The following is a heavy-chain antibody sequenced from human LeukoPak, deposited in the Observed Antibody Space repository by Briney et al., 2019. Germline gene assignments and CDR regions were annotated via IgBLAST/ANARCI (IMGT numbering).Heavy chain of an antibody. V-gene: IGHV3-23*01. CDR3: AKAWDSSGLFDY. CDR2: ISGSGGST. D-gene: IGHD6-19*01. J-gene: IGHJ4*02. Sequence: GGSLRLSCAASGFTFSSYAMSWVRQAPGKGLEWVSAISGSGGSTYYADSVKGRFTISRDNSKNTLYLQVNSLRAEDTAVYYCAKAWDSSGLFDYWGQGTLVTVSS. CDR1: GFTFSSYA.